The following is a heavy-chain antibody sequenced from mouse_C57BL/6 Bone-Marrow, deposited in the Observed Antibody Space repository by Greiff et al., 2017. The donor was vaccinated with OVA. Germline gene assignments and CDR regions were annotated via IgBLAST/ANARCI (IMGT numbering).Heavy chain of an antibody. CDR2: IWGGGST. Sequence: VKLMESGPGLVAPSQSLSITCTVSGFSLTSYGVDWVRRPPGKGLEWLGVIWGGGSTNYNSALLSRLSISKDNSKSQVFLKMNSLQTDDTAMYYCAKPPYYGNPPWFAYWGQGTLVTVSA. J-gene: IGHJ3*01. V-gene: IGHV2-9*01. CDR3: AKPPYYGNPPWFAY. CDR1: GFSLTSYG. D-gene: IGHD2-10*01.